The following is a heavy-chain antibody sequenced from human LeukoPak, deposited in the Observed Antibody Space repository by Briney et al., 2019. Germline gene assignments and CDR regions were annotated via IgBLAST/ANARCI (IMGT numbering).Heavy chain of an antibody. V-gene: IGHV3-11*04. D-gene: IGHD2-15*01. CDR3: ARDRPSKLLPRGIDY. CDR2: ISSSGSTI. CDR1: GFTFDDYG. J-gene: IGHJ4*02. Sequence: PGGSLRLSCAASGFTFDDYGMSWVRQAPGKGLEWVSYISSSGSTIYYADSVKGRFTISRDNAKNSLYLQMNSLRAEDTAVYYCARDRPSKLLPRGIDYWGQGTLVTVSS.